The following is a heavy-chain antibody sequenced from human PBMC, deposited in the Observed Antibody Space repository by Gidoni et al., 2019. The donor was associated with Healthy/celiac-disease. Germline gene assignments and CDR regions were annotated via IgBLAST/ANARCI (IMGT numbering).Heavy chain of an antibody. V-gene: IGHV1-69*19. CDR1: GGTFISYA. CDR3: AGDWADRNYNYDYYYGMDV. CDR2: IIPIFGTA. J-gene: IGHJ6*02. Sequence: SMADVKNPVSSVKVSSNTSGGTFISYAISWVLQAPGQGLEWMGGIIPIFGTANYAQKLQGRVTITEDESTSTDYMELSRLRSEDTAVYYCAGDWADRNYNYDYYYGMDVWGQGTTVTVSS. D-gene: IGHD4-4*01.